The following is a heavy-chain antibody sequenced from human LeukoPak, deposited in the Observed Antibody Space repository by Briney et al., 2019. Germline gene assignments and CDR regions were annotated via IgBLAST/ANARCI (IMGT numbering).Heavy chain of an antibody. CDR3: AKDNARSYGGVLSH. J-gene: IGHJ4*02. CDR2: ISWNSGSI. Sequence: GGSLRLSCAASGFTFDDYAMHWVRQAPGKGLEWVSGISWNSGSIGYADSVKGRFTISRDNAKNSLYLQMSSLRAEDTALYYCAKDNARSYGGVLSHWGQGTLVTVSS. CDR1: GFTFDDYA. V-gene: IGHV3-9*01. D-gene: IGHD4-23*01.